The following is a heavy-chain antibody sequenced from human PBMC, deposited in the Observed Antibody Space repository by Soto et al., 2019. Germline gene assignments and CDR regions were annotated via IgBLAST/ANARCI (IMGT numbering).Heavy chain of an antibody. V-gene: IGHV4-61*01. Sequence: PSETLSLTCTASGGSVSSGSYYWSWIRQPPGKGLEWIGYIYYSGSTNYNPSLKSRVTISVDTSKNQFSLKLSSVTAADTAVYYCESFSSSIAASPGDYWGQGTLVTVSS. J-gene: IGHJ4*02. D-gene: IGHD6-6*01. CDR1: GGSVSSGSYY. CDR3: ESFSSSIAASPGDY. CDR2: IYYSGST.